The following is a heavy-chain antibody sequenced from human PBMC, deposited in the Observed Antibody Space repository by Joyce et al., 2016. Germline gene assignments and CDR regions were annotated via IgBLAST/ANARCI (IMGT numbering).Heavy chain of an antibody. J-gene: IGHJ4*02. V-gene: IGHV5-51*01. Sequence: EVQLVQSGAEVQKPGESLKISCKSSGFSFNGYWIAWVRQMPGKGLEWMGNIYPGDSRTRYSPSVQGQVTISADKSINTAYLHWSSLKASDTAIYYCARVISHSHFDTWGQGTLVTVSS. CDR2: IYPGDSRT. CDR1: GFSFNGYW. D-gene: IGHD2-21*01. CDR3: ARVISHSHFDT.